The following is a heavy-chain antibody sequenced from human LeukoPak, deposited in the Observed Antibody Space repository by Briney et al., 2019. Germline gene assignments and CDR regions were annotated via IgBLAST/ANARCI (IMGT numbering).Heavy chain of an antibody. V-gene: IGHV3-33*01. CDR2: IWYDGSNK. Sequence: PGGSLRLSCAASGFAFSTYAMYWVRQAPGKGLEWVTVIWYDGSNKYYEDSVKGRFTISRDNSKNTLYLQMNSLRAEDTAVYYCARGAYCSDDSCPGAFDIWGQGTMVTVSS. J-gene: IGHJ3*02. D-gene: IGHD2-15*01. CDR3: ARGAYCSDDSCPGAFDI. CDR1: GFAFSTYA.